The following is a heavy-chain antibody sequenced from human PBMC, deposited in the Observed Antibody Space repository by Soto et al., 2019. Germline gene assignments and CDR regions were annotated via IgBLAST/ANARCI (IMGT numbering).Heavy chain of an antibody. D-gene: IGHD5-12*01. J-gene: IGHJ5*02. CDR1: VYTHTSYG. CDR3: ATRIDSGYDWDSWFEP. Sequence: SAKASSNSSVYTHTSYGITSVRQAPGQGLEWMGWISAYNGNTNYAQKLHGRVTMTTDTSTSTAYMELRSMRSDDTAVYYCATRIDSGYDWDSWFEPWGRGTLGTGSS. V-gene: IGHV1-18*04. CDR2: ISAYNGNT.